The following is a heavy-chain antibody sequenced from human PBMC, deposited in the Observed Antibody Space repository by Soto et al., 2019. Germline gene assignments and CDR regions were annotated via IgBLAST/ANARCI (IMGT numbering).Heavy chain of an antibody. V-gene: IGHV3-30-3*01. CDR2: ISYDGSNK. CDR3: AREVYCGGDCYNPLLDY. Sequence: GGSLRLSCAASGFTFSSYAMHWVRQAPGKGLEWVAVISYDGSNKYYADSVKGRFTISRDNSKNTLYLQMNSLRAEDTAVYYCAREVYCGGDCYNPLLDYWGQGTLVTVSS. J-gene: IGHJ4*02. CDR1: GFTFSSYA. D-gene: IGHD2-21*02.